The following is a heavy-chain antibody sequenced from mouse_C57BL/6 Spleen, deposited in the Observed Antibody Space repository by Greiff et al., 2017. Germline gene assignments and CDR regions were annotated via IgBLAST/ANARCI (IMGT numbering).Heavy chain of an antibody. CDR2: ISSGSSTI. J-gene: IGHJ4*01. CDR1: GFTFSDYG. Sequence: EVHLVESGGGLVKPGGSLKLSCAASGFTFSDYGMHWVRQAPEKGLEWVAYISSGSSTIYYADTVKGRFTISRDNAKHTLFLQMTSLRSEDTAMYYCARGSYDYAMDYWGQGTSVTVSS. V-gene: IGHV5-17*01. D-gene: IGHD2-4*01. CDR3: ARGSYDYAMDY.